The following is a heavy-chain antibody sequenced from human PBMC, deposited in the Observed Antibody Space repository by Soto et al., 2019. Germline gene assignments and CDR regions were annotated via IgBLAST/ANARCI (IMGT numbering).Heavy chain of an antibody. CDR2: MNPDSGKT. Sequence: QVQLVQSGAEVRTPGASVKVSCKASGYTFTSYDINWVRQATGQGPEWMGWMNPDSGKTGYVQKFQGRVTMTRNTAISTAYMELSSLRSEDTAVYYCARSVGGSNVNFDYWGQGTLVTVSS. D-gene: IGHD3-10*01. J-gene: IGHJ4*02. V-gene: IGHV1-8*01. CDR1: GYTFTSYD. CDR3: ARSVGGSNVNFDY.